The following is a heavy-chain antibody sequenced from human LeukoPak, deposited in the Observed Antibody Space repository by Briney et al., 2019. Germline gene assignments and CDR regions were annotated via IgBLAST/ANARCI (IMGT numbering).Heavy chain of an antibody. Sequence: SETLSLTCTVSGGSISSYYWSWIGQPPGKGLEWIGYIYYSGSTNYNPSLKSRVTISVDTSKNQFSLKLISVTAADTAVYYCARDVTGGSYFDYWGQGTLVTVSS. CDR1: GGSISSYY. CDR2: IYYSGST. V-gene: IGHV4-59*12. J-gene: IGHJ4*02. CDR3: ARDVTGGSYFDY. D-gene: IGHD1-26*01.